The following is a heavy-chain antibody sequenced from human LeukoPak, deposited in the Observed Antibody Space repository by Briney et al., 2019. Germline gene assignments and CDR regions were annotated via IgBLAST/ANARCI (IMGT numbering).Heavy chain of an antibody. CDR1: GGSISGYY. D-gene: IGHD6-13*01. CDR3: AGGIAAAALDY. Sequence: SETLSLTCTVSGGSISGYYWSWIRQPPGKGLEWIGYIYYSGSTNYNPSLKSRVTISVDTSKNQFSLKLSSVTAADTAVYYCAGGIAAAALDYWGQGTLVTVSS. CDR2: IYYSGST. V-gene: IGHV4-59*01. J-gene: IGHJ4*02.